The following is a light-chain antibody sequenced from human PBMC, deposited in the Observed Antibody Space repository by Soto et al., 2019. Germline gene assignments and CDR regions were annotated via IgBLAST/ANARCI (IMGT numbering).Light chain of an antibody. CDR3: SSYTTRSTYV. CDR2: EVT. J-gene: IGLJ1*01. Sequence: QAVVTQEPSLTVSPGGTVTLTCGSSTGAVTSGHYPYWFQQKPGQAPRTLIYEVTKRPSGVSNRFSGSKSGNTASLTISGLQTEDEADYYCSSYTTRSTYVFGTGTKLTVL. V-gene: IGLV7-46*01. CDR1: TGAVTSGHY.